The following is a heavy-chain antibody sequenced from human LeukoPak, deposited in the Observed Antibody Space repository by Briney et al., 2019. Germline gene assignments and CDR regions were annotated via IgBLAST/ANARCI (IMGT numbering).Heavy chain of an antibody. D-gene: IGHD6-19*01. J-gene: IGHJ4*02. V-gene: IGHV4-59*01. CDR3: ARDRGSGWCDY. Sequence: KPSETLSLTCTVSGGSISSYYWSWIRQPPGKGLEWIGYIYYSGSTNYNPSLKSRVTISVDTSKNQFSLKLSSVTAADTAVYYCARDRGSGWCDYWGQGTLVTVSS. CDR1: GGSISSYY. CDR2: IYYSGST.